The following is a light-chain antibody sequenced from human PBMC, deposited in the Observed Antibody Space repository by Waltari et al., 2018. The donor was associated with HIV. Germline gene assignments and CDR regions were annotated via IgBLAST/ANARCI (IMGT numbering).Light chain of an antibody. CDR2: RNN. Sequence: QSVLTQPPSASGAPGQRVTISCSGSSSTTGRNFVYCYQPLPGTASKLPIYRNNQRPSGVPDLFSGSKSGTSASLAISGLRSEDEADYYCAAWTDSRYVVFGGGTKLTVL. V-gene: IGLV1-47*01. CDR3: AAWTDSRYVV. J-gene: IGLJ2*01. CDR1: SSTTGRNF.